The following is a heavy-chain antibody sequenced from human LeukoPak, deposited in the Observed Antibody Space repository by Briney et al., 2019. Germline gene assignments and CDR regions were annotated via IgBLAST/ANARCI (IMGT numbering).Heavy chain of an antibody. CDR2: IYPGDSDT. J-gene: IGHJ4*02. CDR1: GYRFTSYW. D-gene: IGHD5-18*01. V-gene: IGHV5-51*01. Sequence: RGESLKISCKGSGYRFTSYWIGWVRQLPGKGLEWMGIIYPGDSDTRYSPSFQGQVTISADKSISTAYLQWSSLEASDTAMYYCARQREGSYVDYWGQGTLVTVSS. CDR3: ARQREGSYVDY.